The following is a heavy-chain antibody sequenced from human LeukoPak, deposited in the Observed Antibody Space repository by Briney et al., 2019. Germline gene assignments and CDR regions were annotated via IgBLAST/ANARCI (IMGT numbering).Heavy chain of an antibody. Sequence: GGSLRLSCAASGFTFSSYAMNWVRQAPGKGLEWVSSISSTSSYIYYADSVKGRFTISRDNAKNSLYLQMNSLRAEDTAVYYCAKEIWPTVTTPGHTHFDYWGQGTLVTVSS. CDR3: AKEIWPTVTTPGHTHFDY. CDR1: GFTFSSYA. CDR2: ISSTSSYI. D-gene: IGHD4-17*01. V-gene: IGHV3-21*01. J-gene: IGHJ4*02.